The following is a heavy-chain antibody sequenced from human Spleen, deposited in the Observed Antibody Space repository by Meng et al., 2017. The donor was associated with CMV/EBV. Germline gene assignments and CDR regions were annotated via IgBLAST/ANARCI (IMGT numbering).Heavy chain of an antibody. CDR3: AKIGSFTYYYYGMDV. V-gene: IGHV3-23*03. CDR1: GFAFSTYA. CDR2: IYSGGVAT. Sequence: GESLKISCAASGFAFSTYAMSWVRQAPGKGLEWVSVIYSGGVATYYADSVKGRFTISRDNSNNTLFLQMDSLVAEDTAVYYCAKIGSFTYYYYGMDVWGQGTTVTVSS. D-gene: IGHD1-26*01. J-gene: IGHJ6*02.